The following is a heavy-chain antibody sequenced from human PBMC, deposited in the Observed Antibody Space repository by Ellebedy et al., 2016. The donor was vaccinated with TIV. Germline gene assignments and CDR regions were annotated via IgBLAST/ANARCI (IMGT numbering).Heavy chain of an antibody. CDR2: ISTTSTLI. Sequence: GESLKISCAASGFTFSTYSMNWVRQAPGKGLEWVSSISTTSTLIFYADSVKGRFTISRDNAKNSLSLQMNSLRADDTAVYYCARDGSGFDYWGQGTLVTVSS. D-gene: IGHD3-10*01. CDR1: GFTFSTYS. V-gene: IGHV3-21*01. CDR3: ARDGSGFDY. J-gene: IGHJ4*02.